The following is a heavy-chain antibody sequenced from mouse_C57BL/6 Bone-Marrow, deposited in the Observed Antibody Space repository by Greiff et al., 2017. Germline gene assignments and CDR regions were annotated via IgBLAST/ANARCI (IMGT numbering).Heavy chain of an antibody. CDR1: GYTFTDYY. CDR2: INPYNGGT. V-gene: IGHV1-19*01. CDR3: ARGGARYYYAMDY. J-gene: IGHJ4*01. D-gene: IGHD6-1*01. Sequence: DVQLQESGPVLVKPGASVKMSCKASGYTFTDYYMNWVKQSHGKSLEWLGVINPYNGGTSYNQKFKGKATLTVDKSSSTAYMELNSLTSEDSAVYYCARGGARYYYAMDYWGQGTSVTGSS.